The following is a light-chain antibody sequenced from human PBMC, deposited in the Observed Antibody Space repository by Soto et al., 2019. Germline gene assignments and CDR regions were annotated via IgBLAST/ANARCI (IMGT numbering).Light chain of an antibody. CDR1: SSNVGSNT. CDR2: SSH. Sequence: QLVLTQPPSASGTPGQRVTISCSGSSSNVGSNTVNWYQQVPGAAPKLLIYSSHQRPSGVPDRFSGSKSGTSASLAISGLQSEDEADYYCASWDNSLSGLYVFGSGTKLTVL. CDR3: ASWDNSLSGLYV. J-gene: IGLJ1*01. V-gene: IGLV1-44*01.